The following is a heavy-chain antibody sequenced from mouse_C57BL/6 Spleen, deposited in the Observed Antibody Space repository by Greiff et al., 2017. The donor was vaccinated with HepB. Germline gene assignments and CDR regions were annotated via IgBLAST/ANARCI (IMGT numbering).Heavy chain of an antibody. CDR3: ARRRDYDCFDY. J-gene: IGHJ2*01. CDR1: GYTFTSYW. Sequence: VQLQQPGAELVKPGASVKLSCKASGYTFTSYWMHWVKQRPGQGLEWIGMIHPNSGSTNYNEKFKSKATLTVDKSSSTAYMQLSSLTSEDSAVYYCARRRDYDCFDYWGQGTTLTVSS. V-gene: IGHV1-64*01. D-gene: IGHD2-4*01. CDR2: IHPNSGST.